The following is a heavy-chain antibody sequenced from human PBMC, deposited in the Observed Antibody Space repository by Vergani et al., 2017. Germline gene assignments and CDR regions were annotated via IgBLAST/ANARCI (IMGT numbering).Heavy chain of an antibody. CDR1: GGTFSSYA. D-gene: IGHD2-15*01. V-gene: IGHV1-69*11. CDR3: ARARCSGGSCYRGFDC. J-gene: IGHJ4*02. CDR2: IIPSLATT. Sequence: QVQLVQSGAEVKKPGSSVKVSCKASGGTFSSYALNWVRQAPGQGLEWMGRIIPSLATTIYAQKFQGRVTITADESTRTAYMELSSLKSEDTAVFYCARARCSGGSCYRGFDCWGQGALVTVSS.